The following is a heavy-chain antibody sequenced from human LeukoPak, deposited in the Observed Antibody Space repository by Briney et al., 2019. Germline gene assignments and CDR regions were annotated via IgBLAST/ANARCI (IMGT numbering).Heavy chain of an antibody. V-gene: IGHV1-18*01. CDR1: GYTFTSYG. CDR2: ISVYNGNT. J-gene: IGHJ6*03. Sequence: ASVKVSCKASGYTFTSYGITWVRQAPGQGLEWMGWISVYNGNTNYAQKLQGRVTVTTDTSTSTAYMELRSLRSDDTAVYYCARDLGHYYYMDVWGKGTTVTIS. CDR3: ARDLGHYYYMDV.